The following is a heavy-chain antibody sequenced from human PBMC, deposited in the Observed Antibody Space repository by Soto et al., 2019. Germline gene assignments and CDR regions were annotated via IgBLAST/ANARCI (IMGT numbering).Heavy chain of an antibody. CDR2: IQSGGPT. D-gene: IGHD2-15*01. CDR1: GFTVSSKY. CDR3: ARDDVLCDGGRCYGVPLDV. J-gene: IGHJ6*03. Sequence: EVQLVESGGGLVQPGGSLRLSCAASGFTVSSKYMSWVRQAPGKGLEWVSLIQSGGPTYYADSVKGRFTISRDTSENTVHLQMDSLRAEDTAVYYCARDDVLCDGGRCYGVPLDVWGKRTTVTV. V-gene: IGHV3-66*01.